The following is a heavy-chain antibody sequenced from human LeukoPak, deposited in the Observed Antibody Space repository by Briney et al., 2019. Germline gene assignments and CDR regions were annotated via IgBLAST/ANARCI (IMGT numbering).Heavy chain of an antibody. V-gene: IGHV4-39*07. CDR3: ARGGYSGLDYSI. D-gene: IGHD5-12*01. CDR1: GGSITSSDYY. J-gene: IGHJ4*02. Sequence: PSETLSLTCTVSGGSITSSDYYWGWIRQPPGKGLEWIGRIYTSGSTKYNPSLKSRITISVDTSKNQFSLEVSSVTAADTAVYYCARGGYSGLDYSIWGQGTLVTVSS. CDR2: IYTSGST.